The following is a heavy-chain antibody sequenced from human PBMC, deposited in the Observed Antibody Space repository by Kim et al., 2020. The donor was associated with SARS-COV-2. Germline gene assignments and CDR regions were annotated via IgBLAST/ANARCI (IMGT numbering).Heavy chain of an antibody. V-gene: IGHV3-66*01. CDR3: ARERIYDYDYS. CDR2: T. J-gene: IGHJ4*02. D-gene: IGHD4-17*01. Sequence: TYYADSVKGRFTISRDNSKNTLYLQMNSLRAEDTAVYYCARERIYDYDYSWGQGTLVTVSS.